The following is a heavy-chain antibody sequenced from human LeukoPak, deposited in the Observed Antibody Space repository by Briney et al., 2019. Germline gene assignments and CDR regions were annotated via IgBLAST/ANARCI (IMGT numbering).Heavy chain of an antibody. V-gene: IGHV3-48*03. CDR2: ISSSGSTI. CDR1: GFTFSSYE. CDR3: AREAQRYCSGGSCFPKTSYYYYGMDV. Sequence: GGSLRLSCAASGFTFSSYEMNWVRQVPGKGLEWVSYISSSGSTIYYADSVKGRFTISRDNAKNSLYLQMNSLRAEDTAVYYCAREAQRYCSGGSCFPKTSYYYYGMDVWGQGTTVTVSS. D-gene: IGHD2-15*01. J-gene: IGHJ6*02.